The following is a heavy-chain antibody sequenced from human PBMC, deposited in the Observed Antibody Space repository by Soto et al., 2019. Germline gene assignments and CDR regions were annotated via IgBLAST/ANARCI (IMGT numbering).Heavy chain of an antibody. D-gene: IGHD2-2*02. J-gene: IGHJ4*02. Sequence: QVQLVQSGAEVKKPGSSVKVSCKASGGTFSSYAISWVRQAPGQGLEWMGGIIPIFGTANYAQKFQGRVTITADESTSTAYMELSSLRSEDTAVYYCAGGPKYCSSTSCYTGLLGYWGQGTLVTVSS. V-gene: IGHV1-69*01. CDR1: GGTFSSYA. CDR3: AGGPKYCSSTSCYTGLLGY. CDR2: IIPIFGTA.